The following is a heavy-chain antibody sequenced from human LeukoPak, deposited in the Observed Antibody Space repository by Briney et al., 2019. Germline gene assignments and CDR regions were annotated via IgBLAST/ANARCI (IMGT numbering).Heavy chain of an antibody. CDR3: AKDFVVVVVAASPDY. J-gene: IGHJ4*02. CDR1: GFTFSTYA. V-gene: IGHV3-23*01. CDR2: ISGSGGST. Sequence: PGGSLRLSCAASGFTFSTYAMSWVRQAPGKGLEWVSAISGSGGSTYYADSVKGRFTISRDNSKNTLYLQMNSLRAEDTAVYYCAKDFVVVVVAASPDYWGQGTLVTVSS. D-gene: IGHD2-15*01.